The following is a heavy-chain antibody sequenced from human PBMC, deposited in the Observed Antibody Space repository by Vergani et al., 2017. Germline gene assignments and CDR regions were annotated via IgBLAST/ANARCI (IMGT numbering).Heavy chain of an antibody. CDR1: GFTFSSYA. CDR3: AKVSGYSYGYEDY. J-gene: IGHJ4*02. Sequence: EVQLLESGGGLVQPGGSQRLSCAASGFTFSSYAMSWVRQAPGKGLEWVSAISGSGGSTYYADSVKGRFTISSDNSKNTLYLQMNSLRAEDTAVYYCAKVSGYSYGYEDYWGQGTLVTVSS. CDR2: ISGSGGST. V-gene: IGHV3-23*01. D-gene: IGHD5-18*01.